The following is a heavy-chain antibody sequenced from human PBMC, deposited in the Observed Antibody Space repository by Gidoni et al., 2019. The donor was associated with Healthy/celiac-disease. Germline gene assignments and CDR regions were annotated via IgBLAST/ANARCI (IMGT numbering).Heavy chain of an antibody. Sequence: EVQRVADGGGLIQPGGSLRLACAACGFNLTSSYMSWVRQAPGKGLEWVSVIYSGGSTYYADSVKGRFTISRDNSKNTLYLQMNSLRAEDTAVYYCARDRGGRTGYYYYGMDVWGQGTTVTFSS. CDR2: IYSGGST. J-gene: IGHJ6*02. V-gene: IGHV3-53*01. D-gene: IGHD3-10*01. CDR1: GFNLTSSY. CDR3: ARDRGGRTGYYYYGMDV.